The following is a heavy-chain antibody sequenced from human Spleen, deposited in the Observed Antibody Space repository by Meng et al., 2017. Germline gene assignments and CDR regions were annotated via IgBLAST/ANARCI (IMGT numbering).Heavy chain of an antibody. J-gene: IGHJ4*02. CDR1: GYTFTSYA. D-gene: IGHD6-13*01. CDR2: INAGNGNT. Sequence: ASVKVSCKASGYTFTSYAMHWVRQAPGQRLEWMGWINAGNGNTKYSQKFQGRVTIARDTSASTAYMELSSLRSEDTAVYYCARVLFSGYSSSWYPDYWGQGTLVTVSS. CDR3: ARVLFSGYSSSWYPDY. V-gene: IGHV1-3*01.